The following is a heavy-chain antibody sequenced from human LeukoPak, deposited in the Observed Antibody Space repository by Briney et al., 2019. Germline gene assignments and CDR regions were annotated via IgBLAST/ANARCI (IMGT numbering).Heavy chain of an antibody. V-gene: IGHV4-39*01. CDR1: GGSISSRGYY. CDR3: ARRGSGASLEYYFDL. CDR2: IYYSGST. J-gene: IGHJ2*01. D-gene: IGHD1-14*01. Sequence: SETLSLTCTVSGGSISSRGYYWSWIRQPPGKGLEWIGSIYYSGSTYYNPSLKSRVTISVDTSKNQFSLKLSSVTAADTAVYYCARRGSGASLEYYFDLWGRGTLVTVSS.